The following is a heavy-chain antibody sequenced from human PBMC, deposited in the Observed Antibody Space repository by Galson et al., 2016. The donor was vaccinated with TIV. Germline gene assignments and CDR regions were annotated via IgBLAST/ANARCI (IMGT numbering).Heavy chain of an antibody. CDR2: IISIFRTA. J-gene: IGHJ6*02. CDR1: GGIFSGYA. Sequence: SCKASGGIFSGYAINWVRQAPGQGLEWMGRIISIFRTANYAEKFQGRVTITADDSTNTVHMGLSSLKSEDTAVYYCARRTDGHLYDYYGMDVWGQGTTVIVSS. V-gene: IGHV1-69*15. CDR3: ARRTDGHLYDYYGMDV. D-gene: IGHD5-24*01.